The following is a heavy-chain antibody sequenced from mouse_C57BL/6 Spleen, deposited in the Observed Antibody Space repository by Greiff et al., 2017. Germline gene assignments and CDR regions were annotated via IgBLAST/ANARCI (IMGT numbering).Heavy chain of an antibody. CDR2: IDPSDSYT. CDR3: ARGGYYGSSLYFDV. CDR1: GYTFTSYW. J-gene: IGHJ1*03. V-gene: IGHV1-69*01. D-gene: IGHD1-1*01. Sequence: QVQLQQPGAELVMPGASVKLSCKASGYTFTSYWMHWVKQRPGQGLEWIGEIDPSDSYTTYNQKLKGKSTLTVDKSSSTADMQLSSLTSEDSAVYYCARGGYYGSSLYFDVWGTGTTVTVSS.